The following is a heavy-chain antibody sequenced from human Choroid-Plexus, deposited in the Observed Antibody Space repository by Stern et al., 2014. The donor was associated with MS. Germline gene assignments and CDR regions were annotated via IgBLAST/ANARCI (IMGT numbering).Heavy chain of an antibody. J-gene: IGHJ5*02. D-gene: IGHD2/OR15-2a*01. V-gene: IGHV3-30*18. Sequence: DQLVESGGGVVQPGRPLRLSCVASGFTFGSCAMHWVRQAPGQGLEWVAGGSYDGSNKYYADSVKGRFTISRDNSQNTLYMQMSSLRPEDTAVYYCAKDRQYLTYFFDHWGQGSLVTVSS. CDR1: GFTFGSCA. CDR2: GSYDGSNK. CDR3: AKDRQYLTYFFDH.